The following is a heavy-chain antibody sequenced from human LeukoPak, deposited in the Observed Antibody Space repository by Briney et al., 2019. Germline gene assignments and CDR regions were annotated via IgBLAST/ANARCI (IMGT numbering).Heavy chain of an antibody. CDR2: INPSGGSA. V-gene: IGHV1-46*01. J-gene: IGHJ6*03. Sequence: GASVKVSCKASGYTFTSYYMHWVRQAPGQGLEWMGIINPSGGSASYAQKFQGRVTMTRDMSTSTVYMELSSLRSEDTDVYYCARDLGPPYYDFWSERAYYYYYMDVWGKGTTVTVSS. CDR1: GYTFTSYY. D-gene: IGHD3-3*01. CDR3: ARDLGPPYYDFWSERAYYYYYMDV.